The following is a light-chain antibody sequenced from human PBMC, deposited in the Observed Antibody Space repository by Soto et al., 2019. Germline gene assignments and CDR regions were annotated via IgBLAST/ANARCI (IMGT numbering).Light chain of an antibody. CDR3: QTYNTALTWT. CDR2: GAS. Sequence: DIQMTQSPSSLSASLGDSVSITCRANQGIANNLAWYQQKPGKVPKLLIYGASALHSGAPSRFSGSGSETEFTLTISGLQPEDVATYYCQTYNTALTWTFGQGTKVEIK. CDR1: QGIANN. J-gene: IGKJ1*01. V-gene: IGKV1-27*01.